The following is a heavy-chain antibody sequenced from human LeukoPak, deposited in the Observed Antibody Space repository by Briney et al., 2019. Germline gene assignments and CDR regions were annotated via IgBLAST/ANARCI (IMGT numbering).Heavy chain of an antibody. CDR2: ISSSSSTI. V-gene: IGHV3-48*01. D-gene: IGHD6-19*01. J-gene: IGHJ6*02. CDR1: AFTFSSYS. Sequence: GRSLRLSCAASAFTFSSYSMNWVRQAPGKGLEWVSYISSSSSTIYYADSVTGRFTISRDNAKNSLYLQMNSLRAEDTAVYYCARETFIAVAAGDYYYYYGMDVWGQGTTVTVSS. CDR3: ARETFIAVAAGDYYYYYGMDV.